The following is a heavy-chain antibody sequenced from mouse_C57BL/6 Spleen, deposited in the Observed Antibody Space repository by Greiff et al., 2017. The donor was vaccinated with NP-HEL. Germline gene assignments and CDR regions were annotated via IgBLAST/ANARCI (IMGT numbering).Heavy chain of an antibody. D-gene: IGHD1-1*01. CDR3: ARDDYYGSSYDYAMDY. J-gene: IGHJ4*01. CDR1: GFTFSSYA. V-gene: IGHV5-4*01. Sequence: EVQGVESGGGLVKPGGSLKLSCAASGFTFSSYAMSWVRQTPEKRLEWVATISDGGSYTYYPDNVKGRFTISRDNAKNNLYLQMSHLKSEDTAMYYCARDDYYGSSYDYAMDYWGQGTSVTVSS. CDR2: ISDGGSYT.